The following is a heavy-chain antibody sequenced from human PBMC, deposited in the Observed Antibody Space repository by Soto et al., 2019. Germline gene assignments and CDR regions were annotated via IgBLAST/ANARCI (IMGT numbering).Heavy chain of an antibody. J-gene: IGHJ3*02. Sequence: SETLSLTCTVSGGSTSSDNYWSWIRQPPGKGLEWIGHIYYSGNTYYNPSLKSRVTISVDTSKNQFSLKLSSVTAADTAVYYCARVVPAASDAFDIWGQGTMVTVSS. CDR1: GGSTSSDNY. V-gene: IGHV4-30-4*01. D-gene: IGHD2-2*01. CDR3: ARVVPAASDAFDI. CDR2: IYYSGNT.